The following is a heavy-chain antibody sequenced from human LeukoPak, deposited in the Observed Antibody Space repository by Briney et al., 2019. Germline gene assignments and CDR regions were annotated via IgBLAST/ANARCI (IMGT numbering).Heavy chain of an antibody. J-gene: IGHJ4*02. V-gene: IGHV3-33*01. CDR1: GFTFSSYG. Sequence: GGSLRLSCAASGFTFSSYGMHRVRQAPGKGLEWVAVIWYDGSNKYYADSVKGRFTISRDNSKNTLYLQINSLRAEDTAVYYCARLAVAGARGFDYWGQGTLVTVSS. D-gene: IGHD6-19*01. CDR3: ARLAVAGARGFDY. CDR2: IWYDGSNK.